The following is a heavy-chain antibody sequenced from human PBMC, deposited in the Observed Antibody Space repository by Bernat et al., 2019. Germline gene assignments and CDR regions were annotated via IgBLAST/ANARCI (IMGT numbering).Heavy chain of an antibody. D-gene: IGHD2-8*01. CDR1: GYTFTSYG. V-gene: IGHV1-18*01. CDR3: ATSSYCTNGVCYSGGWFDP. J-gene: IGHJ5*02. CDR2: ISAYNGNT. Sequence: QVQLVQSGAEVKKPGASVKVSCKASGYTFTSYGISWVRQAPGQGLEWMGWISAYNGNTNYAQKLQGRVTMTTDTSTDTAYMELSSLRSEDTAVYYCATSSYCTNGVCYSGGWFDPWGQGTLVTVSS.